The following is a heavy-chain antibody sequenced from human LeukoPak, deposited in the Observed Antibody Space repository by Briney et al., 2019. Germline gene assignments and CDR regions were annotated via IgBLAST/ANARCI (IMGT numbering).Heavy chain of an antibody. CDR1: GFTFSRFW. J-gene: IGHJ3*02. CDR3: ARDGHALDSFDI. V-gene: IGHV3-74*01. Sequence: GGSLRLSCAASGFTFSRFWMHWVRQAPGKGLVWVSSIKSDGSSTSYADSVKGRLTISRDNARDTLYLQMNSLRTEDTAVYYCARDGHALDSFDIWGQGTMVTASS. CDR2: IKSDGSST.